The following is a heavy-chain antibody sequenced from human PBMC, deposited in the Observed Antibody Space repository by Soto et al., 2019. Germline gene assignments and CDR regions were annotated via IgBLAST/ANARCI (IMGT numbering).Heavy chain of an antibody. V-gene: IGHV3-23*01. Sequence: PGGSLRLSCAASGFTFSSYAMIWVRQAPGKGLEWVSAISGSGGSTYYADSVKGRFTISRDNSKNTLYLQMNSLRAEDTAVYYCAKDEAVAGGYFDYWGQGTLVTVSS. D-gene: IGHD6-19*01. CDR1: GFTFSSYA. CDR3: AKDEAVAGGYFDY. J-gene: IGHJ4*02. CDR2: ISGSGGST.